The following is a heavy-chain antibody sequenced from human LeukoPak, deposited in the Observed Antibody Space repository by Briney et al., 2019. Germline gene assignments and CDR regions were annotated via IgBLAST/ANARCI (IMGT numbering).Heavy chain of an antibody. D-gene: IGHD5-12*01. CDR2: INAGGGGT. Sequence: GASVKVSCKAFGYTFNTYYIHWVRQAPGQGPEWMGIINAGGGGTAYAPKFQGRVTMTRDTSTNTVYMELSSLRSEDTAVYYCARGLSGHLRWFDPWGQGTLVTVSS. J-gene: IGHJ5*02. CDR3: ARGLSGHLRWFDP. CDR1: GYTFNTYY. V-gene: IGHV1-46*02.